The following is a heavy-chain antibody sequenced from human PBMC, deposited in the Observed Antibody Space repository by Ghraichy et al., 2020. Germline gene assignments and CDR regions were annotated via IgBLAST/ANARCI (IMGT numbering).Heavy chain of an antibody. D-gene: IGHD1-14*01. Sequence: ESLNISCAVYGGSFSDYYWSWIRQPPGKGLEWIGEINHSGSTNYNPYLKSRVTISVDTSKNQFSLKLSSVTAADTSVYYCARGGRAVPGRWFDTWGQGTLITVAS. CDR3: ARGGRAVPGRWFDT. V-gene: IGHV4-34*01. CDR1: GGSFSDYY. J-gene: IGHJ5*02. CDR2: INHSGST.